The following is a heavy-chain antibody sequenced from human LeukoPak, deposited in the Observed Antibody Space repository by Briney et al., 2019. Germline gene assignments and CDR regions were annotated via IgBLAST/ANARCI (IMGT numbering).Heavy chain of an antibody. V-gene: IGHV4-31*03. J-gene: IGHJ6*02. CDR1: GGSISSGGYY. Sequence: SETLSLACTVSGGSISSGGYYWSWIRQDPAKGLEWIGYIYYSGIPYYNPSLKSRVTISVDTSRDQFSLSLTSVTAADTAVYYCARDPRGYGMDVWGQGTTVTVSS. CDR3: ARDPRGYGMDV. CDR2: IYYSGIP.